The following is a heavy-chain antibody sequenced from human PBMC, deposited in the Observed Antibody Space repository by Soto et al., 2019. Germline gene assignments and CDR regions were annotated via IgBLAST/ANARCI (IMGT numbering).Heavy chain of an antibody. V-gene: IGHV6-1*01. J-gene: IGHJ5*02. D-gene: IGHD6-13*01. CDR2: TYYMSKLYN. Sequence: SHTHSLLYAICRDSVCLNNAPLNSSRQSRSRGLEWLGRTYYMSKLYNDYAVSVKSRITINPATSKNQCSLQLNSVTPEDTAVYYCVRTPASGTLDPWGQGTPVTVSS. CDR3: VRTPASGTLDP. CDR1: RDSVCLNNAP.